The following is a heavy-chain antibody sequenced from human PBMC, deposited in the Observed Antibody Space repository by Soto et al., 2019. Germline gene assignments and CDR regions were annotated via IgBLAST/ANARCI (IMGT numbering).Heavy chain of an antibody. CDR3: ARDYGLDGYQPFDY. CDR1: GFTFSSYG. CDR2: IWYDGSNK. J-gene: IGHJ4*02. V-gene: IGHV3-33*01. D-gene: IGHD5-12*01. Sequence: GGSLRLSCAASGFTFSSYGMHWVRQAPGKGLEWVAVIWYDGSNKYYADSVKGRFTISRDNSKNTLYLQMNSLRAEDTAVYYCARDYGLDGYQPFDYWGQGTLVTVSS.